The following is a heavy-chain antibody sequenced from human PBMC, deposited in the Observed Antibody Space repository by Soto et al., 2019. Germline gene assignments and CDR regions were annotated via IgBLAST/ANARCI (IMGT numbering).Heavy chain of an antibody. V-gene: IGHV3-23*01. J-gene: IGHJ6*03. CDR1: GFTFRSYA. CDR2: ISGSGGRT. CDR3: AKDRHNSGWYANFCYMDV. D-gene: IGHD6-19*01. Sequence: GGSMRLSCADSGFTFRSYALSWVRQAPGKGLEWVSAISGSGGRTYYADSVKGRVTSSRDKSKNTLYQQMNSLRAEDTAVEYCAKDRHNSGWYANFCYMDVWGKGTTVTVSS.